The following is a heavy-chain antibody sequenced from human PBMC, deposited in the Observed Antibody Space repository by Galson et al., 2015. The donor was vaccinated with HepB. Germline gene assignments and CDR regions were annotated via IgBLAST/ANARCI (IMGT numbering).Heavy chain of an antibody. J-gene: IGHJ4*02. V-gene: IGHV1-46*01. Sequence: SVKVSCKASGYTFTSYFMHWVRQSPGQGLEWMGIINPSGGSTSYAQKFQGRVTMTRDTSTSTVYMELSSLRSEDTAVYYCARPATYYDFWSGYYVWGYWGQGTLVTVSS. D-gene: IGHD3-3*01. CDR3: ARPATYYDFWSGYYVWGY. CDR1: GYTFTSYF. CDR2: INPSGGST.